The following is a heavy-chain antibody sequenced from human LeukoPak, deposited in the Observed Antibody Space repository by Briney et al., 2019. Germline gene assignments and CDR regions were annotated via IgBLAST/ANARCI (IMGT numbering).Heavy chain of an antibody. CDR1: GFSFSSYG. CDR2: IWYDGSNK. Sequence: PGRSLRLSCAASGFSFSSYGMHWVRQAPGKGLEWVALIWYDGSNKYYADSVKGRFIISRDKSTNTLYLQMNSLRAEDTAVYYCARDVSSGYDSRYFDYWGQGTLVTVSS. J-gene: IGHJ4*02. CDR3: ARDVSSGYDSRYFDY. V-gene: IGHV3-33*01. D-gene: IGHD5-12*01.